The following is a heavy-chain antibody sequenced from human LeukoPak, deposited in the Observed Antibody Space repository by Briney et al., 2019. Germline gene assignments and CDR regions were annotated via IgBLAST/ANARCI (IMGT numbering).Heavy chain of an antibody. CDR2: INPSDGST. Sequence: ASVKVSCKASGYTFTRYYIHWVRQAPGQGLEWMGIINPSDGSTKYAQKSQGRVTMTSDTSTSTVYMQLSSLRSEDTAVYYCAREGIAVAANYFDYWGQGTLVTVSS. CDR3: AREGIAVAANYFDY. V-gene: IGHV1-46*01. J-gene: IGHJ4*02. D-gene: IGHD6-19*01. CDR1: GYTFTRYY.